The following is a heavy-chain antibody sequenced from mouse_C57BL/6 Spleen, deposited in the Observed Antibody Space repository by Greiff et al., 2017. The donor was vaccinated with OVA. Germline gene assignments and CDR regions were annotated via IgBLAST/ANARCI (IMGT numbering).Heavy chain of an antibody. J-gene: IGHJ2*01. CDR1: GYTFTSYW. Sequence: VQLQQPGAELVRPGSSVKLSCKASGYTFTSYWMHWVKQRPIQGLEWIGNIDPSDSETHYNQKFKDKATLTVDKSSSTAYMQLSSLSSEDSAVYYCARWDVNWYFDDWGQGTTLTVSS. CDR2: IDPSDSET. CDR3: ARWDVNWYFDD. V-gene: IGHV1-52*01. D-gene: IGHD4-1*01.